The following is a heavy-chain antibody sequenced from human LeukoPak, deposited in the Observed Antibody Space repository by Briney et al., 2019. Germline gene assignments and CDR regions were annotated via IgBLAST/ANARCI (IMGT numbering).Heavy chain of an antibody. V-gene: IGHV4-59*12. Sequence: SETLSLTCTVSGGSISRYYWSWIRQPPGKGLEWIGYIYYSGSTNYNPSLKSRVTISVDTSKNHFSLRLSSVTAADTAVYYCARRTKLGKDAFDIWGQGTMVTVSS. CDR2: IYYSGST. CDR1: GGSISRYY. D-gene: IGHD7-27*01. CDR3: ARRTKLGKDAFDI. J-gene: IGHJ3*02.